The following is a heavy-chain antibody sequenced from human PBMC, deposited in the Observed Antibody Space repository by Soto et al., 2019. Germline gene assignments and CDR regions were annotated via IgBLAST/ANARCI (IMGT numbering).Heavy chain of an antibody. CDR3: ARESAPPGVTIFGVAKRDYYYYYGMDV. Sequence: GGSLRLSCAASGFTFSDYYMSWIRQAPGKGLEWVSYISSSSSYTNYADSVKGRFTISRDNAKNSLYLQMNSLRAEDTAVYYCARESAPPGVTIFGVAKRDYYYYYGMDVWGQGTTVTVSS. D-gene: IGHD3-3*01. J-gene: IGHJ6*02. V-gene: IGHV3-11*06. CDR1: GFTFSDYY. CDR2: ISSSSSYT.